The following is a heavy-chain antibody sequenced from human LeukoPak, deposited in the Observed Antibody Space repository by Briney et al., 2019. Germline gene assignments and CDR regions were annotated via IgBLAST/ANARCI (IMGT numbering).Heavy chain of an antibody. V-gene: IGHV3-23*01. CDR2: IGGSGSYT. Sequence: PGGSLRLSCAASGFTFSTYAMIWVRQAPGKGLEWVSVIGGSGSYTYYADSVKGRFTIPRDNSKDTLYLQMNSLRPEDTAVYYCARDWYDYWGQGTLVTVSS. D-gene: IGHD6-13*01. J-gene: IGHJ4*02. CDR1: GFTFSTYA. CDR3: ARDWYDY.